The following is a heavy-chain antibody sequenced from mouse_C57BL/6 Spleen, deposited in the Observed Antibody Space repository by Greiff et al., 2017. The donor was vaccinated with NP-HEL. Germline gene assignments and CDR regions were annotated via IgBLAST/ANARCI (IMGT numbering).Heavy chain of an antibody. V-gene: IGHV1-52*01. CDR3: ARRGDSSGPNAMDY. D-gene: IGHD3-2*02. CDR2: IDPSDSET. J-gene: IGHJ4*01. CDR1: GYTFTSYW. Sequence: QVQLQQPGAELVRPGSSVKLSCKASGYTFTSYWMHWVKQSPIQGLEWIGNIDPSDSETHYNQKFKDKATLTVDKSSSTAYMQLSSLTSEDSAVYYGARRGDSSGPNAMDYWGQGTSVTVSS.